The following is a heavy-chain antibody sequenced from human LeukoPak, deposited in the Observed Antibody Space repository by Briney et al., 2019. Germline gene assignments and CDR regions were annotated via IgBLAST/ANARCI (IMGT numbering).Heavy chain of an antibody. CDR1: GGTFSSYA. V-gene: IGHV1-69*13. D-gene: IGHD3-10*01. J-gene: IGHJ3*02. Sequence: SVKVSCKASGGTFSSYAISWVRQAPGQGLEWMGGIIPIFGTANYAQKLQGRVTITADESTSTAYMELSSLRSEDTAVYYCARVGSMARVDAFDIWGQGTMVTVSS. CDR2: IIPIFGTA. CDR3: ARVGSMARVDAFDI.